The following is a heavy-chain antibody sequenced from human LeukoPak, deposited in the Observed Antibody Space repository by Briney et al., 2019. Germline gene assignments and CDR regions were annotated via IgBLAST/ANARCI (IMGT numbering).Heavy chain of an antibody. J-gene: IGHJ4*02. V-gene: IGHV4-39*01. Sequence: SETLSLTCTVSGGSISSSSHYWGWIRQPPGKGLEWIGSIYYSGTTYYNPSLKSRVTISVGTSKNQFSLNLSSVTAADTAVYYCARPTPGTYDFLASYYKPLYFHYWGQGTLVTVSS. CDR2: IYYSGTT. D-gene: IGHD3-9*01. CDR1: GGSISSSSHY. CDR3: ARPTPGTYDFLASYYKPLYFHY.